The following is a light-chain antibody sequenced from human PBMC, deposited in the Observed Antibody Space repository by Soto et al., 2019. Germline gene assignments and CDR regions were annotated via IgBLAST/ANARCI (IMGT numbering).Light chain of an antibody. CDR1: QAISTY. J-gene: IGKJ4*01. CDR3: QKFNAVPT. V-gene: IGKV1-27*01. CDR2: AAS. Sequence: DIQMTQSPSSLSASVGDRVTITCRASQAISTYLAWYQQKPGKVPTLRIYAASTLQSGVPSRFSGSGSGTEFTLTISSLQPEDAATYYCQKFNAVPTFGGGTKVEI.